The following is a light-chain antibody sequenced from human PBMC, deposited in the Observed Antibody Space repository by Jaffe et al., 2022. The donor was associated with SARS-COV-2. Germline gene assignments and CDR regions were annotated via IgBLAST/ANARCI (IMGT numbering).Light chain of an antibody. CDR3: QKYDRDPPT. J-gene: IGKJ4*02. Sequence: DTQMTQSPSSLSASVGDRVTVTCRASQGIKTYLAWYQQKPGKAPRLLIYDASTLASGVPSRFAGAGSGTHFTLTIGGLQPEDFATYFCQKYDRDPPTFGRGTTVEV. CDR1: QGIKTY. CDR2: DAS. V-gene: IGKV1-27*01.